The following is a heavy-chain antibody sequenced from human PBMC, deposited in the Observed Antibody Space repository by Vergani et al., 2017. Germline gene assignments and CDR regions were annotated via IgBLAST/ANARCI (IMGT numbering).Heavy chain of an antibody. CDR1: GGSITSYY. CDR3: ARPVGPSAIADGYHV. V-gene: IGHV4-59*04. D-gene: IGHD2-21*01. Sequence: QVQLQESGPGLVKPSETLSLTCSVSGGSITSYYWGFIRQPPGKGLEWIGSISSSGSPYYNPTPKCRLAFSVDTSKNLFSLRLKSVTATDTGMYYCARPVGPSAIADGYHVWLQGTMVTVS. J-gene: IGHJ3*01. CDR2: ISSSGSP.